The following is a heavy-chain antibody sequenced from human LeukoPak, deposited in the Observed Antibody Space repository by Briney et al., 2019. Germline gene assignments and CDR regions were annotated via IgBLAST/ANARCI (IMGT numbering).Heavy chain of an antibody. V-gene: IGHV3-66*01. CDR2: IYSGGGT. CDR1: GFGVSNYY. CDR3: ARVYSSGWSSYFDY. J-gene: IGHJ4*02. D-gene: IGHD6-19*01. Sequence: GGSLRLSCAASGFGVSNYYMNWVRQAPGRGLEWVSIIYSGGGTYYSDSVKGRFTISRDNSKNTVYLQMSSLRAEDTAVYYCARVYSSGWSSYFDYWGQGTLVTVSS.